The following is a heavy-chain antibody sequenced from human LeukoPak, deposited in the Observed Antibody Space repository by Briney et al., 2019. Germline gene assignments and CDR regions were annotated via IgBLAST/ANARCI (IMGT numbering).Heavy chain of an antibody. Sequence: TGGSLRLSCVASGFIFSSYWMSWVRQAPGKGLEWVANIKDDGNEQYYVDSVRGRFTIFRDNAKNSLYLQMNSLRVEDTAMYYCARDPYFDAFDIWGQGTMVTVSS. CDR3: ARDPYFDAFDI. CDR2: IKDDGNEQ. D-gene: IGHD3-3*01. V-gene: IGHV3-7*01. CDR1: GFIFSSYW. J-gene: IGHJ3*02.